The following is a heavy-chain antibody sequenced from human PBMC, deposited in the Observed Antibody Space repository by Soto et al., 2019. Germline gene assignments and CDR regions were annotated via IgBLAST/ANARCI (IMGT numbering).Heavy chain of an antibody. V-gene: IGHV3-7*01. Sequence: GGSLRLSCAASGFTFSSYWMSWVRQAPGKGLEWVANTKQDGSEKYYVDSVKGRFTISRDNAKNSLYLQMNSLRAEDTAVYYRAREHWDGDHYYYYGMDVWGQGTTVTVSS. D-gene: IGHD3-10*01. J-gene: IGHJ6*02. CDR3: AREHWDGDHYYYYGMDV. CDR1: GFTFSSYW. CDR2: TKQDGSEK.